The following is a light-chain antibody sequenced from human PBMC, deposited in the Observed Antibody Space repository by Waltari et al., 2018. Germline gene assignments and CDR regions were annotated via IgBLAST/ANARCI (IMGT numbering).Light chain of an antibody. CDR3: CSYAGSGTWV. V-gene: IGLV2-23*02. CDR2: EVN. CDR1: SSDVGSYHL. Sequence: QSALTQPASVSGSPGQSITISCSGTSSDVGSYHLVSWYEQHPGKAPKLMIYEVNQRSSGVSNRFSGSKSDNTASLTISGLRTEDEADYYCCSYAGSGTWVFGVGTKLTVL. J-gene: IGLJ3*02.